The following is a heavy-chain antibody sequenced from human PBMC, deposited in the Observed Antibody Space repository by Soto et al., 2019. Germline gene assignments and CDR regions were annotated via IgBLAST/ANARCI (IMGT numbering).Heavy chain of an antibody. J-gene: IGHJ6*02. CDR2: ISAYNGNT. D-gene: IGHD3-10*01. CDR3: ARDQWFGELLGPGHYYYGMDV. Sequence: GASVKVSCKASGYTFTSYGISWVRQAPGRGLEWMGWISAYNGNTNYAQKLQGRVTMTTDTSTSTAYMELRSLRSDDTAVYYCARDQWFGELLGPGHYYYGMDVWGQGTTVTVSS. CDR1: GYTFTSYG. V-gene: IGHV1-18*01.